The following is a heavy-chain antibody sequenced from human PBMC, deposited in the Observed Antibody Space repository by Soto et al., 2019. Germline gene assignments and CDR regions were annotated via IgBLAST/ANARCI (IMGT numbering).Heavy chain of an antibody. CDR3: ARDRPALLLTYYGMDV. CDR2: IIPIFGTA. D-gene: IGHD2-15*01. V-gene: IGHV1-69*01. Sequence: QVQLVQSGAEVKKPGSSVKVSCKASGGTFSSYAISWVRQAPGQGLEWMGGIIPIFGTANYAQKFQGRVTITADESTSTAYMELSSLRSEATAVYYCARDRPALLLTYYGMDVWGQGTTVTVSS. CDR1: GGTFSSYA. J-gene: IGHJ6*02.